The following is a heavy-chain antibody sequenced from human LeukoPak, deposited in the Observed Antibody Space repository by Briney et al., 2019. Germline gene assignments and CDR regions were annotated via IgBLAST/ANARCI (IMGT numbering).Heavy chain of an antibody. Sequence: PGGSLRLSCAASGFTFSRHWMHWVRQGPGKGLEWVSRIKSDGSETQYADSVKGRFTISRDNAHNTLYLQMTSLRPEDTAVYYCARVISYFDLWGQGALVTASP. CDR3: ARVISYFDL. CDR1: GFTFSRHW. CDR2: IKSDGSET. J-gene: IGHJ4*02. V-gene: IGHV3-74*01.